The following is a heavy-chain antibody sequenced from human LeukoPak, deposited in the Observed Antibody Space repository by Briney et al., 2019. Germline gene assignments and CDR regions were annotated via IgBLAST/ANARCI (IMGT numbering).Heavy chain of an antibody. J-gene: IGHJ4*02. V-gene: IGHV3-74*01. CDR2: INTDGSST. Sequence: GGSLRLSCAASGFTFSAFWMCWVRQAPGKGLVWVSRINTDGSSTSYADSVKGRFTISRDNAKNTLYLQMNSLRAEDTAVYYCARYIRSPLYYFDYWGRGTLVTVSS. CDR3: ARYIRSPLYYFDY. D-gene: IGHD1-14*01. CDR1: GFTFSAFW.